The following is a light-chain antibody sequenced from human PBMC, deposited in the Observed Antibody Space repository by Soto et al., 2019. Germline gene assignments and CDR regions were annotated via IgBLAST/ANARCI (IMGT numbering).Light chain of an antibody. Sequence: EIVLTQSPGTLSLSPGERATLSCRASQSINSRYLAWYQQKPGQAPRLLIYGASSRATGIPDRFSGSGSGTDFPLTISRLEPEHFAVYYCQQFGSSPGFTFGPGTKVDIK. V-gene: IGKV3-20*01. J-gene: IGKJ3*01. CDR3: QQFGSSPGFT. CDR2: GAS. CDR1: QSINSRY.